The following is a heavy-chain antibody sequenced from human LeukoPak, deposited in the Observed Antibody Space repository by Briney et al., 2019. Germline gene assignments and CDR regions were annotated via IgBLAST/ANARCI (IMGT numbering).Heavy chain of an antibody. V-gene: IGHV4-39*01. CDR1: GGSISSNSYH. Sequence: SETLSLTCTVSGGSISSNSYHWGWIRQPPGKGLEWIGTIYYSGSTYYNPSLTSRVTISVDTSKNQFSLKLSSVTAADTAVYYCARHKDYYYSYMDVWGKGTTVTISS. CDR2: IYYSGST. J-gene: IGHJ6*03. CDR3: ARHKDYYYSYMDV.